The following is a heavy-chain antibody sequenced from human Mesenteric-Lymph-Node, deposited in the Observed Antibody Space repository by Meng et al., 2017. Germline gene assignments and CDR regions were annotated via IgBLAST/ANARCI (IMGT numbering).Heavy chain of an antibody. D-gene: IGHD1-14*01. Sequence: LQLQEAGPGVVKLTETLSLTYTVSGGSRSSSSYYWAWIRRPPGGGLVWIGSVVYSGTTYYTSSLKSRVSISVDTSKNQFSLKLSSVTAADTAVYYCARHHHSPTFDYWDQGTLVTVSS. CDR2: VVYSGTT. CDR1: GGSRSSSSYY. CDR3: ARHHHSPTFDY. J-gene: IGHJ4*02. V-gene: IGHV4-39*01.